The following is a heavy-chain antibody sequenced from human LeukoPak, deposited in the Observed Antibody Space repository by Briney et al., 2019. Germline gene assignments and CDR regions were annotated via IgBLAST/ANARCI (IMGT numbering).Heavy chain of an antibody. D-gene: IGHD2-15*01. CDR2: ISGSGGST. Sequence: PGGSLRLSCAASGFTFGSYAMSWVRQAPGKGLEWVSAISGSGGSTYYADSVKGRFTISRDNSKNTLYLQMNSLRAEDTAVYYCAKVWGVVAARVFHFDYWGQGTLVTVSS. V-gene: IGHV3-23*01. CDR3: AKVWGVVAARVFHFDY. CDR1: GFTFGSYA. J-gene: IGHJ4*02.